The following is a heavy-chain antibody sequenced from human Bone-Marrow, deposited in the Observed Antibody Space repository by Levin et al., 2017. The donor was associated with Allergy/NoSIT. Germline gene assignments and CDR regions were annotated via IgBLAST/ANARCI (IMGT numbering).Heavy chain of an antibody. J-gene: IGHJ4*02. CDR3: ARSLLYYDYVWGSYRYNYFDY. CDR1: GFTVSSNY. D-gene: IGHD3-16*02. V-gene: IGHV3-53*01. CDR2: IYSGGST. Sequence: LSLTCAASGFTVSSNYMSWVRQAPGKGLEWVSVIYSGGSTYYADSVKGRFTISRDNSKNTLYLQMNSLRAEDTAVYYCARSLLYYDYVWGSYRYNYFDYWGQGTLVTVSS.